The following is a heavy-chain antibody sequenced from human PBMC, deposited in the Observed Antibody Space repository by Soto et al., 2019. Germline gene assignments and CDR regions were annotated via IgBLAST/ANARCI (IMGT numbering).Heavy chain of an antibody. Sequence: QVQLVQSGAEVKKPGASVKVSCKASGYTFSSNGITWVRQAPGQGFEWMGWINGDNGNTNYAQKFQGRVTMTTDTSTSTAYTELRSLRSDDTAVYYCARDLGYGDYGTDFWGQGTLVAVSS. CDR1: GYTFSSNG. CDR3: ARDLGYGDYGTDF. J-gene: IGHJ4*02. V-gene: IGHV1-18*04. CDR2: INGDNGNT. D-gene: IGHD4-17*01.